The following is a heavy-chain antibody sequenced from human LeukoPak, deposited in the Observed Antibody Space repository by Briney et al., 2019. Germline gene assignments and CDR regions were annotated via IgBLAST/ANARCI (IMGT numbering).Heavy chain of an antibody. J-gene: IGHJ4*02. CDR3: ARVPRSSGWTYFDY. CDR1: GFTVSSNY. V-gene: IGHV3-66*01. Sequence: GGSLRLSCAASGFTVSSNYMSWVRQAPGKGLEWVSVIYSGGSTYYADSVKGSFTISRDNSKDTLYLQMNSLRAEDTAAYYCARVPRSSGWTYFDYWGQGTLVTVSS. D-gene: IGHD6-19*01. CDR2: IYSGGST.